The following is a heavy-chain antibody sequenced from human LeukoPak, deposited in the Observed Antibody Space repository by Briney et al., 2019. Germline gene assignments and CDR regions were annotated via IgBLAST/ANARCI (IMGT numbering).Heavy chain of an antibody. CDR3: ARYPTYYYDSSGYKEGSYFDY. CDR1: GFTFSRYW. V-gene: IGHV3-20*04. CDR2: INWNGGST. D-gene: IGHD3-22*01. J-gene: IGHJ4*02. Sequence: GGSLRLSCAASGFTFSRYWMHWVRQAPGKGLEWVSGINWNGGSTGYADSVKGRFTISRDNAKNSLYLQMNSLRAEDTALYYCARYPTYYYDSSGYKEGSYFDYWGQGTLVTVSS.